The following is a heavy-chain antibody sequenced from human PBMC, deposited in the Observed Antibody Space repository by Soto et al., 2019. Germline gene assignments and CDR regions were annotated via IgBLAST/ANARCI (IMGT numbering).Heavy chain of an antibody. Sequence: PTLVNPTQTLTLTCTFSGFSLSTSGMCVSWIRQPPGKALEWLARIDWDDDKYYSKSLKTRLTISKDTSKNQVVLTMTNMDPVDTATYYCARDSVALYYYYYGMDVWGQGTTVTVSS. CDR1: GFSLSTSGMC. CDR3: ARDSVALYYYYYGMDV. V-gene: IGHV2-70*11. J-gene: IGHJ6*02. D-gene: IGHD2-21*01. CDR2: IDWDDDK.